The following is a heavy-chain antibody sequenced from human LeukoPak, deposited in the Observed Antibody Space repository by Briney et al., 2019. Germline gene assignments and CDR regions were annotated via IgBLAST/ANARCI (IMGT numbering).Heavy chain of an antibody. V-gene: IGHV4-38-2*01. J-gene: IGHJ3*02. CDR2: IYHSGNT. CDR3: ARFTVTMIVVVINDAFDI. Sequence: SETLSLTCSVSGYSISSGYYWGWIRQSPEKGLEWIGSIYHSGNTYYNSSLKSRVTISVDTSQDQFSLKVSSVTAADTAVYYCARFTVTMIVVVINDAFDIWGQGTMVTVSS. CDR1: GYSISSGYY. D-gene: IGHD3-22*01.